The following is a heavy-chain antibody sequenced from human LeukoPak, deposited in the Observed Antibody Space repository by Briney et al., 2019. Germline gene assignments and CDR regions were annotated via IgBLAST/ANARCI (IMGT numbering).Heavy chain of an antibody. J-gene: IGHJ5*02. D-gene: IGHD3-10*01. V-gene: IGHV1-2*02. Sequence: ASVKVSCKASGYTFTGYYMHWVRQAPGQGLGWMGWINPNSGGTNYAQKFQGRVTMTRDTSISTAYMELSRLRSDDTAVYYCARTPVMVRGFNWFDPWGQGALVTVSS. CDR3: ARTPVMVRGFNWFDP. CDR1: GYTFTGYY. CDR2: INPNSGGT.